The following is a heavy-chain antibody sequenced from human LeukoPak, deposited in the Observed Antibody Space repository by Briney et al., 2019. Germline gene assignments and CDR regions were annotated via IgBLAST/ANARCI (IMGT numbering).Heavy chain of an antibody. Sequence: GGSLRLSCAASGFTFDDYAMHWVRQAPGKGLEWVSDISWNSGSIGYADSVKGRFTISRDNAKNSLYLQMNSLRAEDTALYYCAKDSGITIFGVVTFDPWGQGTLVTVSS. J-gene: IGHJ5*02. V-gene: IGHV3-9*01. D-gene: IGHD3-3*01. CDR1: GFTFDDYA. CDR2: ISWNSGSI. CDR3: AKDSGITIFGVVTFDP.